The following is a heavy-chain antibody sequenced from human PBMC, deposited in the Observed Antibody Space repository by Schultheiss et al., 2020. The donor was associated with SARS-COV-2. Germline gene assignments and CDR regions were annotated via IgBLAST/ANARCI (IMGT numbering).Heavy chain of an antibody. Sequence: ASVKVSCKSSGYTFTNYGITWVRQAPGQGLEWMGWISGYNGNTNYAQKLQGRVTMTTDTSTSTAYMELRSLRSDDTAVYYCATVIAVAGTRDNWFDPWGQGTLVTVSS. V-gene: IGHV1-18*04. J-gene: IGHJ5*02. CDR1: GYTFTNYG. CDR3: ATVIAVAGTRDNWFDP. CDR2: ISGYNGNT. D-gene: IGHD6-19*01.